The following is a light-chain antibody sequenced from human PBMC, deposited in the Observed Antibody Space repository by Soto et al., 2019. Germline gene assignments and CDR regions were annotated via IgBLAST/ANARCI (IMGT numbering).Light chain of an antibody. CDR2: WND. CDR1: SSNIGSNY. J-gene: IGLJ3*02. CDR3: AARDARLNAWV. V-gene: IGLV1-47*01. Sequence: QSVLTQPPSASGTPGQRVTISRSGRSSNIGSNYVNWYQQLPGTAPRLLISWNDQRPSGVPDRFSGSKSGTSASLAISGLRSADEADYYCAARDARLNAWVFGGGTKVTVL.